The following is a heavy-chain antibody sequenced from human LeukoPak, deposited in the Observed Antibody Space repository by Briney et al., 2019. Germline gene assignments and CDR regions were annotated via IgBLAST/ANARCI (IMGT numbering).Heavy chain of an antibody. CDR3: ARGITMIGGIDV. D-gene: IGHD3-22*01. CDR2: MNPNSGNT. CDR1: GYTFTSYD. Sequence: ASVKVSCKASGYTFTSYDINWVRQATGQGLEWMGWMNPNSGNTGYAQKFQGRVTMTRNTSISTAYMELSSLRSEDTAVYYCARGITMIGGIDVWGQGTTVTVSS. J-gene: IGHJ6*02. V-gene: IGHV1-8*01.